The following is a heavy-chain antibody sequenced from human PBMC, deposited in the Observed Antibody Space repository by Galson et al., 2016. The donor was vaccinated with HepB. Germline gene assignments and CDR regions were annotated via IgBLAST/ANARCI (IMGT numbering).Heavy chain of an antibody. CDR1: GFTFNNYW. Sequence: SLRLSCAASGFTFNNYWMTWVRRAPGKGLERVANIKGDGSRYYHLDSVRGRFTISRDNAQSSLYLHMDSLRDEDTAVYYCVREQRAEAYYYDYWGRGTLVIVSS. J-gene: IGHJ4*02. CDR3: VREQRAEAYYYDY. V-gene: IGHV3-7*01. D-gene: IGHD6-19*01. CDR2: IKGDGSRY.